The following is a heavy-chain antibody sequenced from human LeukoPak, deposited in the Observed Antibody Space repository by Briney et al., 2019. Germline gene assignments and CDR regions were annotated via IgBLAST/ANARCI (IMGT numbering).Heavy chain of an antibody. CDR1: GGSISSHY. CDR3: ARVEMATIYYYYYMDV. J-gene: IGHJ6*03. Sequence: SETLSLTCTVSGGSISSHYWSWLRQPPGKGLEWIGYIYYSGSTNYNPSLKSRVTISVDTSKNQFSLKLSSVTAADTAVYYCARVEMATIYYYYYMDVWGKGTTVTVSS. CDR2: IYYSGST. D-gene: IGHD5-24*01. V-gene: IGHV4-59*11.